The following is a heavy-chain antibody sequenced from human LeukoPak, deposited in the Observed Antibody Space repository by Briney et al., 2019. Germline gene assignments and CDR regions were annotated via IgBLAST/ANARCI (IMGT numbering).Heavy chain of an antibody. J-gene: IGHJ4*02. CDR1: GFTFSSYG. D-gene: IGHD6-13*01. V-gene: IGHV3-33*01. Sequence: PGGSPRLSCAASGFTFSSYGMHWVRQAPGKGLEWVAVIWYDGSYTYYAESVKGRFTISRDNSRNTLYLQMNSLRAEDTAVYYCARWGGSSWPPFDYWGQGTLVTVSS. CDR2: IWYDGSYT. CDR3: ARWGGSSWPPFDY.